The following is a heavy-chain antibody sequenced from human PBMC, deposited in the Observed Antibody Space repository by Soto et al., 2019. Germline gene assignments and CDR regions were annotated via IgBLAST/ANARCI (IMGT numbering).Heavy chain of an antibody. D-gene: IGHD1-1*01. Sequence: ASVKVSCKASGYTFTGYYMHWVRQAPGQGLEWMGWINPNSGGTNYAQKFQGRVTMTRDTSISTAYMELSRLRSDDTAVYYCARVEGLSGTTTDYWGQGTLVTVSS. CDR1: GYTFTGYY. V-gene: IGHV1-2*02. CDR3: ARVEGLSGTTTDY. J-gene: IGHJ4*02. CDR2: INPNSGGT.